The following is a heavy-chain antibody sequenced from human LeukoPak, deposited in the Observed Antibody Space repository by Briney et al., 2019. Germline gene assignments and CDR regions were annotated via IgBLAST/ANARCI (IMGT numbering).Heavy chain of an antibody. Sequence: GGSLRLSCAASGFTFSSYEMNWGRQAPGKGLEWVSYVSNSGGTIYYADSVKGRFTISRDNAENSLYLQMNSLRAEDTAVYYCARVQSGHYYNYWGQGTLVTVSS. D-gene: IGHD3-22*01. V-gene: IGHV3-48*03. CDR1: GFTFSSYE. CDR3: ARVQSGHYYNY. J-gene: IGHJ4*02. CDR2: VSNSGGTI.